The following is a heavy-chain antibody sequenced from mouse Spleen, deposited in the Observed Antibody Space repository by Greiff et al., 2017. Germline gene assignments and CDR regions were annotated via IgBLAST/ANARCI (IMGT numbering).Heavy chain of an antibody. Sequence: VQLQQPGAELVKPGASVKMSCKASGYTFTSYWITWVKQRPGQGLEWIGDIYPGSGSTNYNEKFKSKATLTVDTSSSTAYMQLSSLTSEDSAVYYCARYGNYVEWFAYWGQGTLVTVSA. CDR1: GYTFTSYW. J-gene: IGHJ3*01. CDR2: IYPGSGST. D-gene: IGHD2-1*01. CDR3: ARYGNYVEWFAY. V-gene: IGHV1-55*01.